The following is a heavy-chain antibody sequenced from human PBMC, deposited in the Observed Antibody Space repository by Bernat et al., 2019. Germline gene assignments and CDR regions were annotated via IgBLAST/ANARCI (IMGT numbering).Heavy chain of an antibody. CDR1: GFTFSSYA. J-gene: IGHJ5*02. V-gene: IGHV3-23*01. CDR3: AKVGYYGSGSYYNQRNWFDP. CDR2: SSGSGGST. Sequence: EVQLLESGGGLVQPGGSLRLSCAASGFTFSSYAMSWVRQAPGKGLEWVSASSGSGGSTYYADSVKGRFTISRDNSKNTLYLQMNSLRAEDTAVYYCAKVGYYGSGSYYNQRNWFDPWGQGTLVTVSS. D-gene: IGHD3-10*01.